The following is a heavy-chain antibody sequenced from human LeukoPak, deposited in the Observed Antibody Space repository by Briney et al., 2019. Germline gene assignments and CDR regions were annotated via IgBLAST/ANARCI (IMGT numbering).Heavy chain of an antibody. V-gene: IGHV5-51*01. CDR3: ARWLGYCSGGDCYSDNWFDP. CDR1: GYSFTSYW. D-gene: IGHD2-15*01. J-gene: IGHJ5*02. CDR2: IYIGDSDT. Sequence: GESLKISCKGSGYSFTSYWIGWVRQMPGKGLEWMGIIYIGDSDTRYSPSFQGQVTISADKSISTAYLQWSSLKASDTAIYYCARWLGYCSGGDCYSDNWFDPWGQGTLVTVSS.